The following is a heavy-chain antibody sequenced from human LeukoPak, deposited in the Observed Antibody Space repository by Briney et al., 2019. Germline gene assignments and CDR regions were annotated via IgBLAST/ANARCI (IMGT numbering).Heavy chain of an antibody. CDR2: IKSKTDGGTT. Sequence: PGGSLRLSCAASGFTFRNAWMSWVRQAPGKGLEWVGRIKSKTDGGTTDYAAPVKGRFTISRDDSKNTLYLQMNSLKTEDTAMYYCTTPARGYSYGYPLDYWGQGTLVSVSS. V-gene: IGHV3-15*01. CDR3: TTPARGYSYGYPLDY. CDR1: GFTFRNAW. D-gene: IGHD5-18*01. J-gene: IGHJ4*02.